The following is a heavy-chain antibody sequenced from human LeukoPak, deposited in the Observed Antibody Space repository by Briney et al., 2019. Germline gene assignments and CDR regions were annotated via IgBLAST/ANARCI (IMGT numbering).Heavy chain of an antibody. D-gene: IGHD2-2*01. V-gene: IGHV3-30-3*01. J-gene: IGHJ4*02. CDR1: GFTFSSYA. Sequence: GGSLRLSCAASGFTFSSYAMHWVRQAPGKGLEWVAVISYDGSNKYYADSVKGRFTISRDNSKNTLYLQMNGLRAEDTAVYYCASDSSRMLLDYWGQGTLVTVSS. CDR2: ISYDGSNK. CDR3: ASDSSRMLLDY.